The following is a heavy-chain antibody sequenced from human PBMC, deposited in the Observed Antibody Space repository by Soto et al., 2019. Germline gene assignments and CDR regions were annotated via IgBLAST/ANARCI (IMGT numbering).Heavy chain of an antibody. D-gene: IGHD6-19*01. Sequence: ASVKVSCKASGYTFTSYDINWVRQATGQGLEWMGWMNPNSGNTGYAQKFQGRVTMTRNTSIGTAYMELSSLRSEDTAVYYCARVIAVADDDYYYYYMDVWGKGTTVTVSS. CDR3: ARVIAVADDDYYYYYMDV. CDR1: GYTFTSYD. V-gene: IGHV1-8*01. J-gene: IGHJ6*03. CDR2: MNPNSGNT.